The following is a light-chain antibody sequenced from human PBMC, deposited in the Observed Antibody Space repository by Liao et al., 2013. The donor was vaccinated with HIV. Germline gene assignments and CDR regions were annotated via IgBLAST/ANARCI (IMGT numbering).Light chain of an antibody. V-gene: IGLV3-1*01. CDR3: QAWDSGSYVV. J-gene: IGLJ2*01. Sequence: SYELTQPPSVSVSPGQTASITCSGDNLENKNACWYQQKPGRSPVLVIYQHYRRPSGIPERFSGSNSGNTATLTISGTQAIDEADYYCQAWDSGSYVVFGGGTKLTVL. CDR1: NLENKN. CDR2: QHY.